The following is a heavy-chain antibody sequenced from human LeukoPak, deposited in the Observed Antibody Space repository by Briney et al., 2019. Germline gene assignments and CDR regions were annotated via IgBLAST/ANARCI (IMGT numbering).Heavy chain of an antibody. CDR1: GYTFTSYA. D-gene: IGHD3-10*01. CDR2: INTNTGSP. Sequence: ASVKVSCKASGYTFTSYAMNWVRQAPGQGLEWMGWINTNTGSPTYAQGFTGRFVLSLDTSVSTAYLQISSLKAEDTAVYYCARDHSGTQGGDAFDIWGQGTMVTVSS. CDR3: ARDHSGTQGGDAFDI. V-gene: IGHV7-4-1*02. J-gene: IGHJ3*02.